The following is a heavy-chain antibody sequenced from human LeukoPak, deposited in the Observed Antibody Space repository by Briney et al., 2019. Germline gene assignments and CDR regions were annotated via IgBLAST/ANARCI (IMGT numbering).Heavy chain of an antibody. Sequence: ASVKVSCKASGYTFTSYDINWVRQATGQGLEWMGWMNPNSGNTGYAQKLQGRVTMTTDTSTSTAYMELRSLRSDDTAVYYCARDFSGGTQNWGQGTLVTVSS. CDR2: MNPNSGNT. CDR3: ARDFSGGTQN. V-gene: IGHV1-8*01. CDR1: GYTFTSYD. D-gene: IGHD2-15*01. J-gene: IGHJ4*02.